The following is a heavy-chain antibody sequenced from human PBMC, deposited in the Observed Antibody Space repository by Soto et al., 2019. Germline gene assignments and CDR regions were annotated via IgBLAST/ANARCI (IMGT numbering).Heavy chain of an antibody. Sequence: SVKVACKASVGPFSSHAISWVRQVPGQRREWMGAIMPIFGTANYAQKFQGRVTITADESTRTTYMELSSLRSEDTAVYSCASTSLRYCSSTSCPYFDYWGQGTLV. V-gene: IGHV1-69*13. CDR1: VGPFSSHA. D-gene: IGHD2-2*01. J-gene: IGHJ4*02. CDR2: IMPIFGTA. CDR3: ASTSLRYCSSTSCPYFDY.